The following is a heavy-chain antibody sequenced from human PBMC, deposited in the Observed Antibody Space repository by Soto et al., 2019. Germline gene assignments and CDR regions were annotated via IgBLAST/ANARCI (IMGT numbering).Heavy chain of an antibody. J-gene: IGHJ4*02. D-gene: IGHD3-3*01. CDR1: GFTFSSYA. Sequence: TGGSLRLSCAASGFTFSSYAMSWVRQAPGKGLEWVSAISGSGGSTYYADSVKGRFTISRDNSKNTLYLQMNSLRAEDTAVYYCAKDRVDFWSGYYTGFDYWGQGTLVTVSS. CDR3: AKDRVDFWSGYYTGFDY. V-gene: IGHV3-23*01. CDR2: ISGSGGST.